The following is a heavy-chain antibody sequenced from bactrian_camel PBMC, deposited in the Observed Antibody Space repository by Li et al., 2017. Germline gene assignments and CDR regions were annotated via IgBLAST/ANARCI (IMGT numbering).Heavy chain of an antibody. CDR2: IYIDDGDT. J-gene: IGHJ6*01. D-gene: IGHD2*01. V-gene: IGHV3S63*01. Sequence: HVQLVESGGDSVQAGGSLKLSCAASGKTGHLSCLGWFRQAPGKEREGVASIYIDDGDTKYADSVKARFTISQDTNKNTVYLQMNSLKPEDTAMNYCAARGPYCYTKLSVADFTYWGQGTQVTVS. CDR1: GKTGHLSC. CDR3: AARGPYCYTKLSVADFTY.